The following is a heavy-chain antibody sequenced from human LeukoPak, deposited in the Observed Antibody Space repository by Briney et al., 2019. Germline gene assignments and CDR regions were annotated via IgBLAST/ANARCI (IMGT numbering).Heavy chain of an antibody. CDR2: IYTSGST. V-gene: IGHV4-4*07. J-gene: IGHJ5*02. CDR3: AREQRKQLVLFEP. CDR1: GGSISSYY. Sequence: SETLSLTCTVSGGSISSYYWSWIRQPAGKGLDWIGRIYTSGSTNYNPSLKSRVTMSVDTSKNQFSLKLSSVTAADTAVYYCAREQRKQLVLFEPWGQGTLVTVSS. D-gene: IGHD6-13*01.